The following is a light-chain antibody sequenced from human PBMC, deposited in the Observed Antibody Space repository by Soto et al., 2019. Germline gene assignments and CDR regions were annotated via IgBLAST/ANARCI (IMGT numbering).Light chain of an antibody. J-gene: IGKJ2*01. CDR2: WAS. Sequence: DIVMTQSPDSLAVSLGARATINCKSSQSILYSSNSKNYVAWYQQKPGQPPKLLIYWASIRESGVPDRFSGSGSGTDFTLTISSLQAEDVAVYYCQQYFNTPYTFGQGTKLQIK. CDR1: QSILYSSNSKNY. V-gene: IGKV4-1*01. CDR3: QQYFNTPYT.